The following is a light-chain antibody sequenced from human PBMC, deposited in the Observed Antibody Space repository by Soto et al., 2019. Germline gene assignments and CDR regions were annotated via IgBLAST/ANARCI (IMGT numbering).Light chain of an antibody. J-gene: IGKJ1*01. V-gene: IGKV3-15*01. CDR1: QSVSSN. CDR3: QQYNDRPGT. CDR2: STS. Sequence: EIVMTQSPATLSVSPGERATLSCRASQSVSSNLAWFQQKPGQAPRLLMYSTSTRAAGIPVRFSGCGSGTDFTLTISSLQAEDFAGYYCQQYNDRPGTFGQGTKVEIK.